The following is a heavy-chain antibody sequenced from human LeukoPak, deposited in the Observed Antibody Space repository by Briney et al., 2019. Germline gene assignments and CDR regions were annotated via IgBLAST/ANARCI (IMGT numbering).Heavy chain of an antibody. CDR2: IYYSGSI. J-gene: IGHJ3*02. Sequence: SETLSLTCTVSGGSISSYYWSWIRQPPGKGLEWIGYIYYSGSINYNPSLKSRVTISVDTSKNQVSLKLSSVTAADTAVYYCARVHRSASLGAFDIWRQGTMVTVSS. V-gene: IGHV4-59*01. CDR1: GGSISSYY. CDR3: ARVHRSASLGAFDI. D-gene: IGHD2-15*01.